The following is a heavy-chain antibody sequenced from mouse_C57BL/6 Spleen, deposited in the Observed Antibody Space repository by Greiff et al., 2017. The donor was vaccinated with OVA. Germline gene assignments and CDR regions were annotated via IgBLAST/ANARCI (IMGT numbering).Heavy chain of an antibody. CDR3: ARIGRNHYFDY. CDR2: ISGGGGNT. V-gene: IGHV5-9*01. CDR1: GFTFSSYT. Sequence: DVHLVESGGGLVKPGGSLKLSCAASGFTFSSYTMSWVRQTPEKRLEWVATISGGGGNTYYPDSVKGRFTISRDNAKNTLYLQMSSLRSEDTALYYCARIGRNHYFDYWGQGTTLTVSS. J-gene: IGHJ2*01.